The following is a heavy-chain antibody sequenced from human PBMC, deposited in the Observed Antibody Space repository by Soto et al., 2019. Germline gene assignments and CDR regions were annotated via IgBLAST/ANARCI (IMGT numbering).Heavy chain of an antibody. V-gene: IGHV3-74*01. J-gene: IGHJ4*02. Sequence: GGSLRLSCAASGFTFTNYWMHWVRQAPGKGLVWVSRVNSDGSSTSYADSVKGRFTISRDNSRNTLYLQMNSLKTEDTAVYYCTTVSYYYDFWSGSLYRGQGTLVTVSS. D-gene: IGHD3-3*01. CDR2: VNSDGSST. CDR1: GFTFTNYW. CDR3: TTVSYYYDFWSGSLY.